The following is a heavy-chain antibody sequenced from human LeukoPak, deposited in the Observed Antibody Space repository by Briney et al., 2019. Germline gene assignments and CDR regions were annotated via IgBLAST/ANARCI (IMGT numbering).Heavy chain of an antibody. V-gene: IGHV4-59*01. D-gene: IGHD6-13*01. CDR2: ISNTRIT. CDR1: GGSISIYY. CDR3: ARSGGYSSSWSL. J-gene: IGHJ4*02. Sequence: PSETLSLTCTVSGGSISIYYWNWIRQPPGKGLEWIGYISNTRITTYNPSLKSRVTISVDTSKSQFSLKLSSVTAADTAVYYCARSGGYSSSWSLWGQGTLVTVSS.